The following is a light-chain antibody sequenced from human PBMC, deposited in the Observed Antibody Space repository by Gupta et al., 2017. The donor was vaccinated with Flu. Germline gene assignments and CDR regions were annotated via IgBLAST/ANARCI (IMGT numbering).Light chain of an antibody. CDR3: GSYSARGTFVV. Sequence: QSALTQPASVSGSPGQSITISCPGTSSDVGSYNLVSWYQKHPGKAPKLIIYEGSKRPSGVSNRFSGSKSGNTASLTISGLQAEDEADFYCGSYSARGTFVVFGGGTKLTVL. CDR2: EGS. V-gene: IGLV2-23*03. CDR1: SSDVGSYNL. J-gene: IGLJ3*02.